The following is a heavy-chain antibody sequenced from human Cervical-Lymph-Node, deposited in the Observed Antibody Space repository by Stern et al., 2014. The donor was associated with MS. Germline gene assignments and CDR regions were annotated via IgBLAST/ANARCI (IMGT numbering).Heavy chain of an antibody. J-gene: IGHJ4*02. CDR1: GYTFTSYA. V-gene: IGHV1-3*01. CDR3: ARNGAVAGMGY. D-gene: IGHD6-19*01. Sequence: QVQLVQSGAEVKKPGASGKVSCKASGYTFTSYAMHWVRQAPGQRLEWMGWINAGNGNTKYSQKFQGRVTITRDTSASTAYMELSSLRSEDTAVYYCARNGAVAGMGYWGQGTLVTVSS. CDR2: INAGNGNT.